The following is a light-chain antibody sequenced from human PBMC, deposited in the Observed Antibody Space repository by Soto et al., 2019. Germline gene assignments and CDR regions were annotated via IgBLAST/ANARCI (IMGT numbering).Light chain of an antibody. J-gene: IGKJ1*01. Sequence: ESVLTQSPGTLSLSPGERATLSCRAGQSASSRYLAWYKQKPGQAPRLLIYGASSSATGIHDRFRGSVSVTDFTLTISRLESGDFAGYECQQYGSSPWTFGQGTKVDIK. CDR1: QSASSRY. V-gene: IGKV3-20*01. CDR3: QQYGSSPWT. CDR2: GAS.